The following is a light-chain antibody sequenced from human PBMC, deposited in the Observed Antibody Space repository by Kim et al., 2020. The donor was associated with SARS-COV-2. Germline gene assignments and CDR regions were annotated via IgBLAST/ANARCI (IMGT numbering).Light chain of an antibody. CDR2: EDA. V-gene: IGLV3-1*01. J-gene: IGLJ3*02. Sequence: SPGQTASITCSGDKLGDKYACWYQQRPGQSPVMVIYEDAKRPSGIPERFSGSNSGNTATLTISGTQAADEADYFCQAWDSNIVVFGGGTQLTVL. CDR3: QAWDSNIVV. CDR1: KLGDKY.